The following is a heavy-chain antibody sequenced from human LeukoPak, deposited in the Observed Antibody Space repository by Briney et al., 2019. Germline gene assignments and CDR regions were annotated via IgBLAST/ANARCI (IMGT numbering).Heavy chain of an antibody. V-gene: IGHV1-2*02. Sequence: ASVKVSCKASGYTFTGYYMHWVRQAPGQGLEWMGWINPNSGGTNYAQKFQGRVTMTRDTSISTAYMELSRLRSDDTAVYYCAREGPRYCSSTSCYDIDYWGQGTLVTVSS. D-gene: IGHD2-2*01. J-gene: IGHJ4*02. CDR1: GYTFTGYY. CDR3: AREGPRYCSSTSCYDIDY. CDR2: INPNSGGT.